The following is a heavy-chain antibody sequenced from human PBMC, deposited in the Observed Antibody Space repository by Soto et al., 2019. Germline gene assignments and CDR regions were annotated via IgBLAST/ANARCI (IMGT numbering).Heavy chain of an antibody. Sequence: SETLSLTCPFSGGSISSYYWIWIRQPPGKGLEWIGYIYYSGSTNYNPSLKSRVTISVDTSKNQFSLKLSSVTAADTAVYYCARIGGSSGWYRGYYYGMDVWGQGTTVTVSS. CDR1: GGSISSYY. D-gene: IGHD6-19*01. CDR2: IYYSGST. V-gene: IGHV4-59*08. J-gene: IGHJ6*02. CDR3: ARIGGSSGWYRGYYYGMDV.